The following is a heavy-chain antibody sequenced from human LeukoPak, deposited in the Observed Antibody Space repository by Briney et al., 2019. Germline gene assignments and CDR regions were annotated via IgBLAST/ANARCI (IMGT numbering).Heavy chain of an antibody. CDR2: ILGDGATT. CDR1: GFTFDDHA. CDR3: AKGGNSWDVDY. J-gene: IGHJ4*02. D-gene: IGHD6-13*01. Sequence: GGSLRLSCAASGFTFDDHAMHWVRQPPGKGLEWVSVILGDGATTNYGDSVKGRFTISRDNSKNSLYLQMNSLRREDTALYYYAKGGNSWDVDYWGQGVLVTVSS. V-gene: IGHV3-43*02.